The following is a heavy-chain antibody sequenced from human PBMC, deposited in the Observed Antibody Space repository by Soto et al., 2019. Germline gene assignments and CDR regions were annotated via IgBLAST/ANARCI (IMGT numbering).Heavy chain of an antibody. CDR2: INHSGST. CDR3: ARGLHQLPTGGY. CDR1: GGSFSGYH. Sequence: SETLSLTCAVYGGSFSGYHWSWIRQPPGKGLEWIGEINHSGSTNYNPSLKSRVTISVDTSKNQFSLKLSSVAAADTAVYYCARGLHQLPTGGYWSQGTLVTVSS. V-gene: IGHV4-34*01. J-gene: IGHJ4*02. D-gene: IGHD2-2*01.